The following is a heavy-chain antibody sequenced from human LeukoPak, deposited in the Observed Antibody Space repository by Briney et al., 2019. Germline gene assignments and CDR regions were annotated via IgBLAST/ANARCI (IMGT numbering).Heavy chain of an antibody. CDR1: GYTSTGYY. CDR3: ARVRSSSGWYVFDAFDI. CDR2: INPNSGGT. Sequence: ASVKVSCKASGYTSTGYYMHWVRQAPGQGLEWMGRINPNSGGTNYAQKFQGRVTMTRDTSISTAYMELSRLRSDDTAVYHCARVRSSSGWYVFDAFDIWGQGTMVTVSS. D-gene: IGHD6-19*01. V-gene: IGHV1-2*06. J-gene: IGHJ3*02.